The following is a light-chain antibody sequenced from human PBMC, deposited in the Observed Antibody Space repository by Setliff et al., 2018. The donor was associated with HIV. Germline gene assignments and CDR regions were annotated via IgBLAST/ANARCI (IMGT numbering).Light chain of an antibody. V-gene: IGLV2-23*02. Sequence: QSALTQPASVSGSPGQSITISCTGTSSDVGSYNLVSWYQQRPGKAPKLIMYEVTKWPSGISDRFSGSKSGNTASLTTSGLQADDEADYYCCSYGSSDTFVFGTGTKVTVL. CDR2: EVT. CDR1: SSDVGSYNL. J-gene: IGLJ1*01. CDR3: CSYGSSDTFV.